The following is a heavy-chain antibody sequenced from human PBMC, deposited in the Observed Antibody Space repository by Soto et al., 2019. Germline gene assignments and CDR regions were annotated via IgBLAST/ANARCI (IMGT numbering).Heavy chain of an antibody. CDR2: ISAYNGNT. D-gene: IGHD2-2*01. J-gene: IGHJ5*02. Sequence: ASVKVSCKASGYTFTSYGISWVRQAPGQGLEWMGWISAYNGNTNYAQKLQGRVTMTTDTSTSTAYMELRSLRSDDTAVYYCARDMSVYCSSTSCEGWFDPWGQGTLVTVS. CDR1: GYTFTSYG. V-gene: IGHV1-18*01. CDR3: ARDMSVYCSSTSCEGWFDP.